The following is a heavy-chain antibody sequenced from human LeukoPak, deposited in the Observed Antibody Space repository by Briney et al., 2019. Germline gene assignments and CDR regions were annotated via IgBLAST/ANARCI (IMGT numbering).Heavy chain of an antibody. J-gene: IGHJ5*02. CDR3: AKDATISSSWYNWFDP. CDR2: ISGSGGST. CDR1: GFTFSSYA. Sequence: GGSLRLSCAASGFTFSSYAMSWVRQAPGKGLKWVSAISGSGGSTYYADSVKGRFTISRDNSKNTLYLQMNSLRAEDTAVYYCAKDATISSSWYNWFDPWGQGTLVTVSS. D-gene: IGHD6-13*01. V-gene: IGHV3-23*01.